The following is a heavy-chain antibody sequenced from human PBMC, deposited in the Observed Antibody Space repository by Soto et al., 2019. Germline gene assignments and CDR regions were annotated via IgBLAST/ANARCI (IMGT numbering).Heavy chain of an antibody. CDR1: GFTFSSYA. V-gene: IGHV3-23*01. CDR3: AKGPYYDFWSGYETIDY. Sequence: GGSLRLSCAASGFTFSSYAMSWVRQAPGKGLEWVSAISGSGGSTYYADSVKGRFTISRDNSKNTLYLQMNSLRAEDTAVYYCAKGPYYDFWSGYETIDYWGQGTLVTVSS. D-gene: IGHD3-3*01. CDR2: ISGSGGST. J-gene: IGHJ4*02.